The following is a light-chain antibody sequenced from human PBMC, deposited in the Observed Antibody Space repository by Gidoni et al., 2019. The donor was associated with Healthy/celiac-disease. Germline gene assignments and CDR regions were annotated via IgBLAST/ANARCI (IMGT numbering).Light chain of an antibody. CDR1: QSISSH. CDR3: QQSYGTPYT. J-gene: IGKJ2*01. V-gene: IGKV1-39*01. Sequence: DIQMTQSPSSLSASVGDRVTITCRASQSISSHLNWYQQKPGKAPKLLIYAASSLQSGVPSRFSGSGSGTDFTLTISSLQPEDFATYCCQQSYGTPYTFGQGTKLEIK. CDR2: AAS.